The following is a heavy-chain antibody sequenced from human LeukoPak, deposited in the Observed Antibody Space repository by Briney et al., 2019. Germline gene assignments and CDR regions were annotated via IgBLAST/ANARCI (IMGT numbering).Heavy chain of an antibody. CDR3: ARVSSERSWFDP. CDR1: GYTFTSYG. J-gene: IGHJ5*02. CDR2: ISAYNGNT. D-gene: IGHD2-15*01. V-gene: IGHV1-18*01. Sequence: ASVKVSCKASGYTFTSYGISWVRQAPGQGLEWMGWISAYNGNTNYAQKLQGRVTMTTDTSTSTAYKGLRSVRSDDTAVYYCARVSSERSWFDPWGQGTLVTVSS.